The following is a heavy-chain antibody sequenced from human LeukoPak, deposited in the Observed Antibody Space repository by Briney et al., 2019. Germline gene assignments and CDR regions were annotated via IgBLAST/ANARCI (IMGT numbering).Heavy chain of an antibody. V-gene: IGHV4-59*01. CDR2: ISYSGST. J-gene: IGHJ4*02. CDR3: ARERTSAYSYYFDY. Sequence: PSETLSLTCTVAGGSIGTYQWSWIRQPPEKGLEWIGYISYSGSTNYDPSLKSRVTISLDTSKNQFSLKVNSVTAADTAVYYCARERTSAYSYYFDYWGQGTLVTVSS. D-gene: IGHD3-22*01. CDR1: GGSIGTYQ.